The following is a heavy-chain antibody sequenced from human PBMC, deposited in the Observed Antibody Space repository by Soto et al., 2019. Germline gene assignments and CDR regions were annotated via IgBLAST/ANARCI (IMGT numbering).Heavy chain of an antibody. V-gene: IGHV3-33*01. Sequence: PGASLRLACEASGVTFSYSDLHWVRQAPGKGLEWVAMIWYDGSLQYYADSVQGRFTVSRDNSKHTLSLQMISLRPEDTGVYYCARAADDNSHDYWGQGT. CDR3: ARAADDNSHDY. J-gene: IGHJ4*02. D-gene: IGHD1-1*01. CDR1: GVTFSYSD. CDR2: IWYDGSLQ.